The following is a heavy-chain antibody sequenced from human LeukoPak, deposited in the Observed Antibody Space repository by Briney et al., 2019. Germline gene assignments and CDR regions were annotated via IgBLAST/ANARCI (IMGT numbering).Heavy chain of an antibody. Sequence: SVKVSCKASGGTFSSYAISWVRQAPGQGLEWMGGIIPIFGTANYAQKLQGRVTMTTDTSTSTAYMELRSLRSDDTAVYYCARDNPSHYGSGSPLDYWGQGTLVTVSS. V-gene: IGHV1-69*05. CDR1: GGTFSSYA. CDR3: ARDNPSHYGSGSPLDY. J-gene: IGHJ4*02. CDR2: IIPIFGTA. D-gene: IGHD3-10*01.